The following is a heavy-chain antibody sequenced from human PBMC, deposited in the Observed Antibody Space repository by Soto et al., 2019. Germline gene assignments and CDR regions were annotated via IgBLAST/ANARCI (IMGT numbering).Heavy chain of an antibody. D-gene: IGHD2-8*01. J-gene: IGHJ5*01. Sequence: QVQMQQSGPGLVKPSQTLSLTCAISGDSVSTNSATWDWIRQSPSRGLEWLGRTYYRSKWCYDYALSLNGRININPDTSNNQFSLQLNSVTPDDSAVYYCARLIRNSWLDSWGQGTLVTVSA. V-gene: IGHV6-1*01. CDR2: TYYRSKWCY. CDR1: GDSVSTNSAT. CDR3: ARLIRNSWLDS.